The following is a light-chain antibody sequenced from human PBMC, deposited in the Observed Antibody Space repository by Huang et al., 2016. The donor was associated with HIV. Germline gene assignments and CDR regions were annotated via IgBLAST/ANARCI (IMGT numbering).Light chain of an antibody. CDR2: ESF. J-gene: IGKJ2*01. V-gene: IGKV3-15*01. Sequence: ERVLTQSRGTLSVSPGERATLSCRTSQGIGNSLAWYQLKPGQAPRLFIYESFIRASAIPARFSGGGSEIDFTLTISGLQSEDSAVYYCQQYHEWPRTFGQGTKVEIK. CDR1: QGIGNS. CDR3: QQYHEWPRT.